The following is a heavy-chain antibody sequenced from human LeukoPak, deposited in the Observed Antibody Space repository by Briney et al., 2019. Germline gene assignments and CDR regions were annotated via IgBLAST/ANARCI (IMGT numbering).Heavy chain of an antibody. CDR3: VRGNYNFDY. CDR1: GESVSSTGAS. D-gene: IGHD5-24*01. CDR2: TYYRPKWYY. J-gene: IGHJ4*02. V-gene: IGHV6-1*01. Sequence: SQTLSLTCAISGESVSSTGASWNWIRQSRSRGLEWLGRTYYRPKWYYEYALSVQSRIIVAPDTSKNQFSLQLNSVTPEDTAVYYCVRGNYNFDYWGQGSLVTVSS.